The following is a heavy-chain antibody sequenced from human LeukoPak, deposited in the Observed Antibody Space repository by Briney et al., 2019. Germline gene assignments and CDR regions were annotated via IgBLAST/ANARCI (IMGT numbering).Heavy chain of an antibody. CDR3: ARRQNYDFWSGYYIGWFDP. CDR2: INHSGST. V-gene: IGHV4-34*01. J-gene: IGHJ5*02. D-gene: IGHD3-3*01. CDR1: GGSFSGYY. Sequence: PSETLSLTCAVYGGSFSGYYWSWIRQPPGKGLEWIGEINHSGSTNYNPSLKSRVTISVDTSKNQFSLKLSSVTAADTAVYYCARRQNYDFWSGYYIGWFDPWGQGTLVTVSS.